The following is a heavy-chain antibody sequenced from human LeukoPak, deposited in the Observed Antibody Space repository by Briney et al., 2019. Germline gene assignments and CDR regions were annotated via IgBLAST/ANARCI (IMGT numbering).Heavy chain of an antibody. Sequence: PSQTLSLTCTVSGGSISSGGYYWSWIRQHPGKGLEWIGYIYYSGSTYYNPSLRSRVTISLDTSKSQFSLKLSSVTAADTAVYYCARVLGYSYGYPFDYWGQGTLVTVSS. J-gene: IGHJ4*02. V-gene: IGHV4-31*03. CDR3: ARVLGYSYGYPFDY. CDR2: IYYSGST. D-gene: IGHD5-18*01. CDR1: GGSISSGGYY.